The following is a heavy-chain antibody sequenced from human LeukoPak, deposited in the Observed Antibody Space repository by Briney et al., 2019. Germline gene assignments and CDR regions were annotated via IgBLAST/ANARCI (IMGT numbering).Heavy chain of an antibody. J-gene: IGHJ4*02. CDR3: ARSIGGYYNY. CDR1: GFTFDDYG. D-gene: IGHD3-10*01. V-gene: IGHV3-20*01. Sequence: SGGSLRLSCAASGFTFDDYGMSWVRQAPGKGLEWVSGINWNGGSTGYADSVKRRFTISRDNAKNSLYLQMNSLRAEDTALYHCARSIGGYYNYWGQGTLVTVSS. CDR2: INWNGGST.